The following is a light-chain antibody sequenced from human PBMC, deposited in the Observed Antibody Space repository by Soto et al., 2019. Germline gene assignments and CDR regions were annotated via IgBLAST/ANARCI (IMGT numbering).Light chain of an antibody. V-gene: IGKV3-11*01. CDR1: QSVSNY. CDR3: QQRSNWPPYT. J-gene: IGKJ2*01. CDR2: NAS. Sequence: EIVMTQSPATLAGSAGDRATLSCIASQSVSNYLAWYQQRPGQAPRLLIYNASKRAAGIPARFSGSGSGTDFTLTISRLDPEDFAVYYCQQRSNWPPYTFGQGTKVDI.